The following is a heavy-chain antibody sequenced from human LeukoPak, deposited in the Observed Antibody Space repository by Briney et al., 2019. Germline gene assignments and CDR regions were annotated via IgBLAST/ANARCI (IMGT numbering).Heavy chain of an antibody. Sequence: SETLSLTCTVSGGSISSGSYYWSWIRQPAGKGLEWIGRIYTSGSTNYNPSLKSRVTMSVDTSKNQFSLKLSSVTAADTAVYYCARVWQLNDAFDIWGQGTMVTVSS. V-gene: IGHV4-61*02. CDR3: ARVWQLNDAFDI. D-gene: IGHD2-21*01. CDR1: GGSISSGSYY. J-gene: IGHJ3*02. CDR2: IYTSGST.